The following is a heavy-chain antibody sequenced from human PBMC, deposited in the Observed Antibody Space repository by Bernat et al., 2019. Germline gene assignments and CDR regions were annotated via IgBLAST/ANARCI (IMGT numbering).Heavy chain of an antibody. J-gene: IGHJ6*03. D-gene: IGHD3/OR15-3a*01. Sequence: QVQLQESGPGLVKPSGTLSLTCAVSGASISTSNWWSWVRQPPGKGLEWIGEIYHSGSTKYNPSLKSRVTMSIDKSKNQFSLSLSSVTAADTAVYYCAGALLDGADYCYYCVDVWGKGTTVTVSS. CDR1: GASISTSNW. CDR3: AGALLDGADYCYYCVDV. CDR2: IYHSGST. V-gene: IGHV4-4*02.